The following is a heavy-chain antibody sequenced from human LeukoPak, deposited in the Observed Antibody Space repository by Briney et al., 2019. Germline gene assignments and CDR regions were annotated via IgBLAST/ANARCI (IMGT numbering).Heavy chain of an antibody. CDR2: ISGSGGST. J-gene: IGHJ4*02. Sequence: GGSLRLSCAASGFTFSSYAMSWVRQAPGKGLEWVSAISGSGGSTYYADSVKGRFTISRDNSKNTLYLQMNSLRAEDTAVYYCARGLDDYYGSGSQGGDFDYWGQGTLVTVSS. D-gene: IGHD3-10*01. CDR3: ARGLDDYYGSGSQGGDFDY. CDR1: GFTFSSYA. V-gene: IGHV3-23*01.